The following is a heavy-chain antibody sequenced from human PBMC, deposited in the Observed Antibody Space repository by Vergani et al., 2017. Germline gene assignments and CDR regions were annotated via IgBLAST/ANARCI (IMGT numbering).Heavy chain of an antibody. V-gene: IGHV3-23*01. CDR2: ISGSGGST. J-gene: IGHJ4*02. CDR3: AKGRGYCSSTSCPPEDY. Sequence: EVQLLESGGGLVQPGGSLRLSCAASGFTFSSYAMSWVRQAPGKGLEWVSAISGSGGSTYYADSVKGRFTISRDNSKNTLYLQMNSLRAEDTAVYYSAKGRGYCSSTSCPPEDYWGQGTLVTVSS. D-gene: IGHD2-2*01. CDR1: GFTFSSYA.